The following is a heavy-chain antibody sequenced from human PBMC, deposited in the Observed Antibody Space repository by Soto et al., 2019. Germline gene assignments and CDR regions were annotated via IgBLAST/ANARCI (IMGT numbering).Heavy chain of an antibody. J-gene: IGHJ2*01. CDR3: FFSFRGQDGIRGSVPVSAFLLNRSSDL. D-gene: IGHD2-15*01. Sequence: KGKEWVSAISGSGGSTYYSTAVKCRFTISRDNSKNTLYLQMNSLRAEDTAVYYFFFSFRGQDGIRGSVPVSAFLLNRSSDL. CDR2: ISGSGGST. V-gene: IGHV3-23*01.